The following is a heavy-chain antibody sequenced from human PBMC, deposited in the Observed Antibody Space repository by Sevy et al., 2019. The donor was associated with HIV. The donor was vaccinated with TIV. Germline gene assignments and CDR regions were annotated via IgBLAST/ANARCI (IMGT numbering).Heavy chain of an antibody. V-gene: IGHV3-15*01. CDR3: TTRRDYGDYAGGMDV. Sequence: GGSLRLSCAASGFTFSNAWMSWVRQAPGKGLEWVGRIKSITDGGTTDYAAPVKGRFTISRADSKTTLYLQKNSLKTEDTAVYYCTTRRDYGDYAGGMDVWGQGTTVTVSS. CDR2: IKSITDGGTT. D-gene: IGHD4-17*01. CDR1: GFTFSNAW. J-gene: IGHJ6*02.